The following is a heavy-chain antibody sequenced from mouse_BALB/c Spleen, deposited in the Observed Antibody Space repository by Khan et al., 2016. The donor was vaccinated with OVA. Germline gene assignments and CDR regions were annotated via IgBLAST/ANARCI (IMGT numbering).Heavy chain of an antibody. CDR1: GYSFTTYY. CDR2: IDPFSGGT. CDR3: TGHGSVARFSY. D-gene: IGHD2-2*01. J-gene: IGHJ3*01. Sequence: VQLLQPGPDLMKPGASVKISCTASGYSFTTYYIHWVIQSHGTSLEWIGYIDPFSGGTTYNEKFKGMATFTVDNSSSTAYIHLTNLTSEDSAVYYYTGHGSVARFSYWGQGTMVTVSA. V-gene: IGHV1S135*01.